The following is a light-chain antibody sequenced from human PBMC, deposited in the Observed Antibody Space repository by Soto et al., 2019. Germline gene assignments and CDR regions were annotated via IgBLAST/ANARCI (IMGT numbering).Light chain of an antibody. CDR3: QQYKNWPPWT. J-gene: IGKJ1*01. Sequence: EIVMTQSPGTLSVSPGERATLSCRASENLNTNLAWYQQRPGQAPRLLIYGASTRATGVPARFTGSGSGTDFTLTISSLQFEDFAVYFWQQYKNWPPWTFGQGTKVDI. V-gene: IGKV3-15*01. CDR1: ENLNTN. CDR2: GAS.